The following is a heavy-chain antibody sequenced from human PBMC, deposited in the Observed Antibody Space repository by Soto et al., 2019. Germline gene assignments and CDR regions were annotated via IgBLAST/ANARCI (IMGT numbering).Heavy chain of an antibody. D-gene: IGHD4-4*01. CDR3: ARLHEALDF. CDR1: SGSVSRGSYY. CDR2: IYNSRAT. J-gene: IGHJ4*02. Sequence: SETLSLTCTVSSGSVSRGSYYWSWIRQPPGKGLEWIGYIYNSRATSYNPSLKSRVSISVDTSKNQFSLKLSSVTAADTAVYYCARLHEALDFWGQGTLVTVSS. V-gene: IGHV4-61*01.